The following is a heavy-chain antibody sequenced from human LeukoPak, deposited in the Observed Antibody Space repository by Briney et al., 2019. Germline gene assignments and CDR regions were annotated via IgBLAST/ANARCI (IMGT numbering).Heavy chain of an antibody. CDR2: MYPDDSDT. J-gene: IGHJ4*02. V-gene: IGHV5-51*01. CDR1: GYRFTNYW. D-gene: IGHD1-26*01. Sequence: GESLKISRQGSGYRFTNYWIGWERQMPGKGLECMGIMYPDDSDTTYSPSFQGQVTISADKSISTAYLQWSSLKASDTTMYYCVRLGSGSYPDYWGQGTLVTVSS. CDR3: VRLGSGSYPDY.